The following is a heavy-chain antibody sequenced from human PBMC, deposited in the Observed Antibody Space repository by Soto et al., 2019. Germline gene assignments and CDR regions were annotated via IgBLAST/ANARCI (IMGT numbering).Heavy chain of an antibody. J-gene: IGHJ6*02. CDR3: VQSRCGGDSLRSYPAHYCYGVDV. CDR2: IYWDNDE. Sequence: QITLKESGPTLVKPTQTLTLTCTFSGFSLRTNGVGVGWIRQPPGKTLEWLALIYWDNDERYSPSLRSRPTITTAXTXNXXGLTMANIDPVDTANYYCVQSRCGGDSLRSYPAHYCYGVDVWGQGTTVTVSS. V-gene: IGHV2-5*02. CDR1: GFSLRTNGVG. D-gene: IGHD2-21*02.